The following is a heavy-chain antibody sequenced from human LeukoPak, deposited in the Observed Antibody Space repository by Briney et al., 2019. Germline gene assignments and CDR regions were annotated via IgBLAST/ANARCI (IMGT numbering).Heavy chain of an antibody. J-gene: IGHJ5*02. Sequence: PGGSLRLSCAASGFTFDDYAMHWVRQVPGKGLEWVSLISGDGGSTYYADSVKGRFTISRDNSKNSLYLQMNSLRTEDTALYYCAKDGEDIVVVPAAVGWFDPWGQGTLVTVSS. CDR3: AKDGEDIVVVPAAVGWFDP. CDR1: GFTFDDYA. V-gene: IGHV3-43*02. D-gene: IGHD2-2*01. CDR2: ISGDGGST.